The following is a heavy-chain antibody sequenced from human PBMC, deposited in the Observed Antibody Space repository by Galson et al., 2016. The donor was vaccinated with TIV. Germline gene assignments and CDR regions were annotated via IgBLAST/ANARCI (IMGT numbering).Heavy chain of an antibody. CDR1: GNSLNELV. Sequence: SVKFSCKVSGNSLNELVIHWVRQAPGKGLEWMGGFDPEVAKTVYAQKLQDRVTMAADTTTNTAYMELGSLRFEDTAGYYCATVAWFPGLSLGTWGQGTLVTGSS. V-gene: IGHV1-24*01. D-gene: IGHD2/OR15-2a*01. CDR2: FDPEVAKT. CDR3: ATVAWFPGLSLGT. J-gene: IGHJ5*02.